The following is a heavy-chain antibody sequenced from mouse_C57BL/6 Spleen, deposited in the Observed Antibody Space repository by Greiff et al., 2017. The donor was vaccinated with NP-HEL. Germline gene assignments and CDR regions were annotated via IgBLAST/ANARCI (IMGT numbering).Heavy chain of an antibody. CDR1: GYSIPSGYY. V-gene: IGHV3-6*01. Sequence: ESGPGLVKPSQSLSLTCSVTGYSIPSGYYWNWIRQFPGNKLEWMGYISYDGSNKYNPSLKNRISITRDTSKNQFFLKLHSVTTEDTATYYCARERKTGFAYWGQGTLVTVSA. D-gene: IGHD4-1*01. CDR2: ISYDGSN. J-gene: IGHJ3*01. CDR3: ARERKTGFAY.